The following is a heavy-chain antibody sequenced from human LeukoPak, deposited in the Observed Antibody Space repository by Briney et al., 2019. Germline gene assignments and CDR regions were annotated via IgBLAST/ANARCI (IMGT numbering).Heavy chain of an antibody. J-gene: IGHJ3*02. CDR3: ARRRAMARSDAFDI. CDR2: TFYTGTT. Sequence: SETLSLTCTVSGDSISDYYWNWLRQPPGKALEWIGWTFYTGTTNYNPSLRSRVTISVDASKKHFSLNLSSVTAADTAIYYCARRRAMARSDAFDIWGQGTMVTVSS. CDR1: GDSISDYY. D-gene: IGHD5-24*01. V-gene: IGHV4-59*08.